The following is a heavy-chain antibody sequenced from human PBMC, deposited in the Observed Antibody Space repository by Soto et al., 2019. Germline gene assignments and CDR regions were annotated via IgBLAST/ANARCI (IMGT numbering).Heavy chain of an antibody. D-gene: IGHD6-13*01. Sequence: GGSLRLSCAASGFTFSSYSMNWVRQAPGKGLEWVSSISSSSSYIYYADSVKGRFTISRDNAKNSLYLQMNSLGAEDTAVYYCARDWTGSSWYQIHYYYYGMDVWGQGTTVTVSS. CDR3: ARDWTGSSWYQIHYYYYGMDV. V-gene: IGHV3-21*01. CDR1: GFTFSSYS. J-gene: IGHJ6*02. CDR2: ISSSSSYI.